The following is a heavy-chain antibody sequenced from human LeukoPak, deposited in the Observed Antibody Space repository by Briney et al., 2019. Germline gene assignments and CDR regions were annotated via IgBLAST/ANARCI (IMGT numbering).Heavy chain of an antibody. V-gene: IGHV3-48*01. D-gene: IGHD3-10*01. CDR1: GFIFSDYY. CDR3: ARDSPGDY. CDR2: ISTSSSTI. Sequence: GGSLRLSCAASGFIFSDYYMNWIRQAPGKGLEWVSYISTSSSTIYYADSVKGRFTISRDNAKNSLYLQMNSLRAEDTAVYYCARDSPGDYWGQGTLVTVSS. J-gene: IGHJ4*02.